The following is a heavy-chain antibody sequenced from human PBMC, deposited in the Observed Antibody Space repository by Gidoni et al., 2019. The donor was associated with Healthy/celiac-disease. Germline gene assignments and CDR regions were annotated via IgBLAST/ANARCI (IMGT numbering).Heavy chain of an antibody. J-gene: IGHJ5*02. Sequence: QVQLQESGPGLVKPSQTLSLTCTVSGGSISSGSSYWCWIRQPAGKGLEWIGRIYTSGSTNYNPSLKSRVTISVDTSKNQFSLKLSSVTAADTAVYYCAGASGAYCSSTSCSNRWFDPWGQGTLVTVSS. D-gene: IGHD2-2*01. CDR1: GGSISSGSSY. V-gene: IGHV4-61*02. CDR3: AGASGAYCSSTSCSNRWFDP. CDR2: IYTSGST.